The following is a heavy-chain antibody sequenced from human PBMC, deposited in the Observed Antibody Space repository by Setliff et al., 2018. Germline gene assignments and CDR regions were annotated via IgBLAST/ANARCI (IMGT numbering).Heavy chain of an antibody. D-gene: IGHD1-20*01. CDR1: GFSFSSYA. J-gene: IGHJ4*02. CDR3: VRARDAFNWNSYYFAS. V-gene: IGHV3-23*03. Sequence: LRLSCAASGFSFSSYAMGWVRQAPGKGLEWVSLLDNGGVTTHYADSVKGRFTISRDSSKNSLSLQMNSLRVEDTAIYYCVRARDAFNWNSYYFASWGQGTLVTVSS. CDR2: LDNGGVTT.